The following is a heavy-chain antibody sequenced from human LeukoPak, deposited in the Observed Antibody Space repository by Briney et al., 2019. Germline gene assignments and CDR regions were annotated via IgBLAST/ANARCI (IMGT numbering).Heavy chain of an antibody. Sequence: ASVKVSCTASGYIFTRYGISWVRQAPGQGLEWMGWISDYNGNTNYAQTLQGRVTLTTEISTNTAYMELRSLRSDDTAVYYCARDFIYGGRLFDYWAQGTLVTVSS. CDR3: ARDFIYGGRLFDY. D-gene: IGHD4/OR15-4a*01. CDR1: GYIFTRYG. CDR2: ISDYNGNT. V-gene: IGHV1-18*01. J-gene: IGHJ4*02.